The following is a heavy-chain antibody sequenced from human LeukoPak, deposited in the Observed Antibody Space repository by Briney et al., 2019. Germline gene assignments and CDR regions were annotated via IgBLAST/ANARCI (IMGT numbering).Heavy chain of an antibody. J-gene: IGHJ4*02. CDR2: TRDKANGYTT. Sequence: GGPLRLSCAASGFTFSDHYMDWVRQAPGKGLEWVGRTRDKANGYTTDYAASVRGRFTISRDDSKNSLHLQMNSLKTEDTAVYYCARYYYDSSGYYRFDYWGQGTLVTVSS. CDR1: GFTFSDHY. V-gene: IGHV3-72*01. CDR3: ARYYYDSSGYYRFDY. D-gene: IGHD3-22*01.